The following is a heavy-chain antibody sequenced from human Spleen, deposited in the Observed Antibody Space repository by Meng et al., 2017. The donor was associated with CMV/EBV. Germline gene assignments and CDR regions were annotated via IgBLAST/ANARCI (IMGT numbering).Heavy chain of an antibody. CDR2: IKQDGSEK. Sequence: GGSRRFSCAASGFTFSTYWMTWVRQAPGKGLEWVANIKQDGSEKYYADSVKGRFTISRDNAKNSLYLQMNSLRAEDTAVYYCARSRDGPPYYFDYWGQGTLVTVSS. CDR3: ARSRDGPPYYFDY. J-gene: IGHJ4*02. V-gene: IGHV3-7*01. CDR1: GFTFSTYW.